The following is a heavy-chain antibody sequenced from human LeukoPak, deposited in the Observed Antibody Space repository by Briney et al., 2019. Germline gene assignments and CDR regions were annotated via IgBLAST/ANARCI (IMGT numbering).Heavy chain of an antibody. V-gene: IGHV3-23*01. D-gene: IGHD4-23*01. CDR1: GFGFNDAA. Sequence: PGGSLRLSCAASGFGFNDAAMPWVRQAPGKGLEWVSLISSSGANTYYADSVKGRFTISRDNSKNTLFLQMNSLRAEDSAMYYCVKDIQVTYWGQETLVTVSS. CDR2: ISSSGANT. J-gene: IGHJ4*02. CDR3: VKDIQVTY.